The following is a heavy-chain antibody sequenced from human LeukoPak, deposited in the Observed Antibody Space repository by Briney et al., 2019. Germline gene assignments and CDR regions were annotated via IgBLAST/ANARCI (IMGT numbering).Heavy chain of an antibody. CDR2: MNPNSGNT. CDR3: ARGRLELLKRWFDP. Sequence: ASVKVSCKASGYTFTSYDINWVRQATGQGLEWMGRMNPNSGNTGYAQKFQGRVTMTRNTSISTAYMELSSLRSEDTAVYYCARGRLELLKRWFDPWGQGTLVTVSS. CDR1: GYTFTSYD. J-gene: IGHJ5*02. D-gene: IGHD1-7*01. V-gene: IGHV1-8*01.